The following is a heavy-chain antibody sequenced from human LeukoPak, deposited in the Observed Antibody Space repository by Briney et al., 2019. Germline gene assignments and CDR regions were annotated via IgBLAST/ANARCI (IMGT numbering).Heavy chain of an antibody. J-gene: IGHJ4*02. Sequence: GGSLRLSCAASGFTFSNAWMSWVRQAPGKGLGWVGRIKRKTDGGTTDYAAPVKGRFTISRDDSKNTLYLQMNSLKTEDTAVYYCTTSSSWDDGLYDYWGQGTLVTVSS. CDR3: TTSSSWDDGLYDY. CDR2: IKRKTDGGTT. CDR1: GFTFSNAW. D-gene: IGHD6-13*01. V-gene: IGHV3-15*01.